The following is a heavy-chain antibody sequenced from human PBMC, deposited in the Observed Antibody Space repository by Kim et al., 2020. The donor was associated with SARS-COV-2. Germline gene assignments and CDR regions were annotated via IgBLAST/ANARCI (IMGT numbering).Heavy chain of an antibody. CDR2: ISYDGSNK. V-gene: IGHV3-30*04. CDR3: ARVSGYSGYDLRYCSGGSCPDY. J-gene: IGHJ4*02. D-gene: IGHD2-15*01. CDR1: GFTFSSYA. Sequence: GGSLRLSCAASGFTFSSYAMHWVRQAPGKGLEWVAVISYDGSNKYYADSVKGRFTISRDNSKNTLYLQMNSLRAEDTAVYYCARVSGYSGYDLRYCSGGSCPDYWGQGTLVTVSS.